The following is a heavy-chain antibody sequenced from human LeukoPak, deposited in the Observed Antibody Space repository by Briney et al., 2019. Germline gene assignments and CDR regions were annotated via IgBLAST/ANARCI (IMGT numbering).Heavy chain of an antibody. CDR3: ARDKGISYLSSFDY. J-gene: IGHJ4*02. CDR2: ISGSGGST. V-gene: IGHV3-23*01. D-gene: IGHD6-6*01. Sequence: GGSLRLSCAASGFTFSSYGMSWVRQAPGKGLEWVSAISGSGGSTYYADSVKGRFTISRDNSKNTLYLQMNSLRAADTAVYYCARDKGISYLSSFDYWGQGTLVTVSS. CDR1: GFTFSSYG.